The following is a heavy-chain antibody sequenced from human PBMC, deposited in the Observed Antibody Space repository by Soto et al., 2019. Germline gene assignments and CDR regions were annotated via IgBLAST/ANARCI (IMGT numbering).Heavy chain of an antibody. Sequence: GGSLRLSCAASGFTFSSYWMSWVRQAPGKGLEWVANIKQDGSEKYYVDSVKGRFTISRDNAKNSLYLQMNSLRAEDTAVYYCARDQRGRYCSGGSCNYYYYGMDVWGQGTTVTVSS. CDR3: ARDQRGRYCSGGSCNYYYYGMDV. CDR2: IKQDGSEK. V-gene: IGHV3-7*01. CDR1: GFTFSSYW. J-gene: IGHJ6*02. D-gene: IGHD2-15*01.